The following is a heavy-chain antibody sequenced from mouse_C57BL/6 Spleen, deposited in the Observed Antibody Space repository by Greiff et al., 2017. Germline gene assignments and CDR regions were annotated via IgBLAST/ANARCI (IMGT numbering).Heavy chain of an antibody. J-gene: IGHJ4*01. V-gene: IGHV1-55*01. CDR2: IYPGSGST. D-gene: IGHD1-1*01. CDR3: ARESTVVAPYYYAMDY. Sequence: QVQLQRPGAELVKPGASVKMSCKASGYTFTSYWITWVKQRPGQGLEWIGDIYPGSGSTNYNEKFKSKATLTVDTSSSTAYMQLSSLTSEDSAVYYCARESTVVAPYYYAMDYWGQGTSVTVSS. CDR1: GYTFTSYW.